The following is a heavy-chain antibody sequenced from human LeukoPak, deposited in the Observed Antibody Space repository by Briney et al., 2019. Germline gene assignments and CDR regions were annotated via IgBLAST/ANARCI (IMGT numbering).Heavy chain of an antibody. CDR2: IYYSGST. CDR3: ARDRRYRAIHDAFDI. D-gene: IGHD1-1*01. V-gene: IGHV4-59*12. Sequence: SETLSLTCTVSGGSISSYYWSWIRQPPGKGLEWIGSIYYSGSTYYNPSLKSRVTISVDTSKNQFSLKLSSVTAADTAVYYCARDRRYRAIHDAFDIWGQGTMVTVSS. CDR1: GGSISSYY. J-gene: IGHJ3*02.